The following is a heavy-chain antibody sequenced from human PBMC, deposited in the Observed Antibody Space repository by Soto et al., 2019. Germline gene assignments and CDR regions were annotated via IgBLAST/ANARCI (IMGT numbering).Heavy chain of an antibody. CDR3: ARHFPNIPYYYYYYMDV. CDR1: GGSISSYY. Sequence: QVQLQESGPGLVKPSETLSLTCTVSGGSISSYYWSWIRQPPGKGLEWIGYIYYSGSTNYNPSLKSRVTISVDTSKNQFSLKLSSVTAADTAVYYCARHFPNIPYYYYYYMDVWGKGTTVTVSS. J-gene: IGHJ6*03. CDR2: IYYSGST. V-gene: IGHV4-59*08.